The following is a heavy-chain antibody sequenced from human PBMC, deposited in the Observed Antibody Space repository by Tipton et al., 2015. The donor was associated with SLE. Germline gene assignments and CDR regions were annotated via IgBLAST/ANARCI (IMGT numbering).Heavy chain of an antibody. CDR2: IYYTGTT. CDR3: ARLHGYSYGLNWFDP. CDR1: GDSISFDY. D-gene: IGHD5-18*01. J-gene: IGHJ5*02. V-gene: IGHV4-4*07. Sequence: TLSLTCTVSGDSISFDYWSWIRQSAGRGLEWIGSIYYTGTTTYYNSFLKSRVTMSVDTSKNQFSLRLTSVIAADTAVYYCARLHGYSYGLNWFDPWGQGTLISVSS.